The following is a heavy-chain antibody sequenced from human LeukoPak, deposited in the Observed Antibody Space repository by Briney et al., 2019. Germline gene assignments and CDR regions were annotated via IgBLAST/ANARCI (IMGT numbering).Heavy chain of an antibody. CDR3: ATGPYSSSWYGGFDY. CDR2: IYYSGST. V-gene: IGHV4-31*03. D-gene: IGHD6-13*01. Sequence: SQTLSLTCTVSGGSISSGGYYWSWIRQHPGKGLGWIGYIYYSGSTYYNPSLKSRVTISVDTSKNQFSLKLSSVTAADTAVYYCATGPYSSSWYGGFDYWGQGTLVTVSS. J-gene: IGHJ4*02. CDR1: GGSISSGGYY.